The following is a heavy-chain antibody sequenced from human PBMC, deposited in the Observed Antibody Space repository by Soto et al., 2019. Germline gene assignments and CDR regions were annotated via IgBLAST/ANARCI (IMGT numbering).Heavy chain of an antibody. CDR2: ISGTGGST. J-gene: IGHJ3*02. V-gene: IGHV3-23*01. CDR3: VGVCRGGSCSGLGSFDI. Sequence: GGSLRLSCAASGFTFSDYSISWVRQAPGKGLEWVSGISGTGGSTYYADSVKGYFTISRDNSKSTVYLQMNSLRAEDMAVYYCVGVCRGGSCSGLGSFDIWGQGTMVTVSS. CDR1: GFTFSDYS. D-gene: IGHD2-15*01.